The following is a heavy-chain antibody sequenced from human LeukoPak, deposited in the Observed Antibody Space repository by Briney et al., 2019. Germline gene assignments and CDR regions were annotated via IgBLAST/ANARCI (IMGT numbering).Heavy chain of an antibody. CDR2: VDPNSEGT. V-gene: IGHV1-2*02. Sequence: ASVKVSCKASGYTFTDCCIHWVRQVPGRGLEWMGWVDPNSEGTNYAQKFQGRVTMTRDTSISTAYMELSRLRSDDTAVYYCARVRFFYYGMDVWGQGTTVTVSS. J-gene: IGHJ6*02. D-gene: IGHD3-3*01. CDR1: GYTFTDCC. CDR3: ARVRFFYYGMDV.